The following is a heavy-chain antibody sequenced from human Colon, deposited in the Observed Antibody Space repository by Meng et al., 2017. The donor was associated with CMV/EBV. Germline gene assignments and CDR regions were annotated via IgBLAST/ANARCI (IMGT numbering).Heavy chain of an antibody. J-gene: IGHJ4*02. V-gene: IGHV3-30*02. D-gene: IGHD3-3*01. Sequence: GESLKISCAASGFKFSTYGMHWVRQAPGKGLEWVAFIPYDESNEYYADSVKGRFTISRDNSKNTLYLQMNSLRAEDTAVYFCANVLEWLSDWGQGTLVTVSS. CDR1: GFKFSTYG. CDR2: IPYDESNE. CDR3: ANVLEWLSD.